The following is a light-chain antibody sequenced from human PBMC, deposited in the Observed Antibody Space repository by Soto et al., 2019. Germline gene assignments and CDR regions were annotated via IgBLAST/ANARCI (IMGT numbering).Light chain of an antibody. Sequence: EILMTQSPATLSVSPGERATLSCRASQSLSRNLAWYQQKPGQAPRLLIYRASTRDSGIPARFSGSGSGTEFTLTISSLQSEDFALYYCQHYNDWPPAFTFGPGTKVDL. CDR1: QSLSRN. CDR2: RAS. V-gene: IGKV3-15*01. J-gene: IGKJ3*01. CDR3: QHYNDWPPAFT.